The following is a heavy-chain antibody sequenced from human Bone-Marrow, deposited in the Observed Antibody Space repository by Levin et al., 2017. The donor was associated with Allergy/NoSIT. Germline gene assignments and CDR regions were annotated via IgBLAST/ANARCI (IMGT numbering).Heavy chain of an antibody. V-gene: IGHV4-30-4*01. CDR1: GDSITSGDYF. J-gene: IGHJ6*03. Sequence: SETLSLTCAVSGDSITSGDYFWSWIRQPPGKGLEWIGYVHHRGNTYHNPSLKGRVNISVDVSKNQFSLKLTSVTAADTAVYYCAREEGDCNGGDCSGYFFFYMDVWGKGTPVSVSS. D-gene: IGHD2-21*02. CDR2: VHHRGNT. CDR3: AREEGDCNGGDCSGYFFFYMDV.